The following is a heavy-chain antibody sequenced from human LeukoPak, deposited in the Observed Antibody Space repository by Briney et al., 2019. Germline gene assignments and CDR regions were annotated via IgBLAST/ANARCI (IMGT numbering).Heavy chain of an antibody. D-gene: IGHD6-13*01. CDR1: GYSFTSYD. J-gene: IGHJ3*02. V-gene: IGHV1-18*01. CDR2: ISAYNGNT. CDR3: ARQVEYSSSWYVIADAFDI. Sequence: ASVKISCKASGYSFTSYDMNWVRQAPGQGLEWMGWISAYNGNTNYAQKLQGRVTMTTDTSTSTAYMELRSLRSDDTAVYYCARQVEYSSSWYVIADAFDIWGQGTMVTVSS.